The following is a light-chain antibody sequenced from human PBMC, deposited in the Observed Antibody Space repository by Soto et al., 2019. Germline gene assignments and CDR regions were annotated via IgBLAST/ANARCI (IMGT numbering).Light chain of an antibody. J-gene: IGLJ3*02. CDR1: SSNIGSNT. Sequence: QSVLTQPPSASGTPGQRVTISCSGSSSNIGSNTVNWYQQLPGTAPKLLIYSNNQRPSGVPDRFSGYKSGTSASLAISGLQSEDEDDYYCAAWDDSMNGLWVFGGGTKLTVL. V-gene: IGLV1-44*01. CDR3: AAWDDSMNGLWV. CDR2: SNN.